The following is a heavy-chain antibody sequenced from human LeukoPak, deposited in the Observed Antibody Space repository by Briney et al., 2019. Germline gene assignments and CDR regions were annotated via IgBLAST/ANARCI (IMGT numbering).Heavy chain of an antibody. V-gene: IGHV3-15*01. CDR1: GFTLKNAW. D-gene: IGHD6-19*01. Sequence: GGSLRLSCVASGFTLKNAWMSWVRQAPGKGLEWVGRIRSKTDGGATDYAAPVKGRFTISRDDSKNTLYLQMNSLKTEDTAVYFCTTGTEQQWLSLDYWGQGTLVTVSS. CDR2: IRSKTDGGAT. J-gene: IGHJ4*02. CDR3: TTGTEQQWLSLDY.